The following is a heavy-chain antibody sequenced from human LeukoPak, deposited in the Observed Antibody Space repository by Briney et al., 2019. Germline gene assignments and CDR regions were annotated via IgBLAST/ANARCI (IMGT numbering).Heavy chain of an antibody. J-gene: IGHJ1*01. CDR3: ARGFGSTWLEY. D-gene: IGHD6-13*01. Sequence: GEFLKISCKGSENSFTNRWIAWVRQIPGKGLEWMGIIFPGDSDTRYSPSFQGQVTISADKSLTTAYLQWSSLKASDTAMYYCARGFGSTWLEYWGQGTLVTVSS. CDR2: IFPGDSDT. V-gene: IGHV5-51*01. CDR1: ENSFTNRW.